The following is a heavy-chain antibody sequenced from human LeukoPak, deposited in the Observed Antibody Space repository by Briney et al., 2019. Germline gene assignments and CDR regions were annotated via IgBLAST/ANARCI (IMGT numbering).Heavy chain of an antibody. CDR2: ISSGSDIV. Sequence: GGSLRLSCAASGFSFSSHNINWVRQAPGKGLEWISYISSGSDIVYYADSVKGRFTISRDNVKSSLYLQMNSLRDEDTAVYYCARSRPVDYWGQGALVTVSS. J-gene: IGHJ4*02. CDR3: ARSRPVDY. V-gene: IGHV3-48*02. D-gene: IGHD6-6*01. CDR1: GFSFSSHN.